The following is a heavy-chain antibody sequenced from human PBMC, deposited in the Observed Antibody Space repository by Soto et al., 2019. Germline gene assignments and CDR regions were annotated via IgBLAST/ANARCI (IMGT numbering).Heavy chain of an antibody. CDR3: ARASEYSSSAYYFDY. V-gene: IGHV1-2*02. CDR1: GYTFTGYY. CDR2: INPNSGGT. Sequence: ASVKVSCKASGYTFTGYYMHWVRQAPGQGLEWMGWINPNSGGTNYAQKFQGRVTMTRDTSISTAYMELSRLRSDDTAAYYCARASEYSSSAYYFDYWGQGTLVTVSS. D-gene: IGHD6-6*01. J-gene: IGHJ4*02.